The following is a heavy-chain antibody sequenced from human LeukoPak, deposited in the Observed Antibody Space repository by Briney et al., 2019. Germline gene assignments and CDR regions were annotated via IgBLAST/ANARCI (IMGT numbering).Heavy chain of an antibody. Sequence: GGSLRLSCSASGFTFSTYGMNWVRQAPGKGLEWVSYISTSGSSFSYADSVKGRFTISRDNGKDSLYLQMNSLRGEDTAIYYCARELGARYFDLWGRGTLVTVSS. CDR1: GFTFSTYG. CDR2: ISTSGSSF. D-gene: IGHD1-26*01. V-gene: IGHV3-48*03. CDR3: ARELGARYFDL. J-gene: IGHJ2*01.